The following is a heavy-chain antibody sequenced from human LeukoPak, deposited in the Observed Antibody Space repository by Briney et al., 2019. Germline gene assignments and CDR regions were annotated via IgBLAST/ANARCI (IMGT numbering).Heavy chain of an antibody. CDR1: GGSISTYY. J-gene: IGHJ4*02. V-gene: IGHV4-59*12. D-gene: IGHD5-18*01. Sequence: SETLSLTCTVSGGSISTYYWSWIRQPPGKGLEWIGYIYYSGNTNYNPSLKSRVTISVDTSKNQFSLKLSSVTAADTAVYYCARVRKGGYSYGRTYYFDYWGQGTLVTVSS. CDR3: ARVRKGGYSYGRTYYFDY. CDR2: IYYSGNT.